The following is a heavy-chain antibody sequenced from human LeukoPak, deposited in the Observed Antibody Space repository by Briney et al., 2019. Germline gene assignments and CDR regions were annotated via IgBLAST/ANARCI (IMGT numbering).Heavy chain of an antibody. CDR2: ISSSSSYI. Sequence: PGRSLRLSCAASGFAFSSYNLNWVRQAPGKGLEWVSSISSSSSYIYYADSVKGRFTISRDNAKNSLYLQMNSLRDEDTAVYYCGRGDSRGYLLDSWGQGTLVTVSS. CDR3: GRGDSRGYLLDS. CDR1: GFAFSSYN. D-gene: IGHD3-22*01. J-gene: IGHJ4*02. V-gene: IGHV3-21*01.